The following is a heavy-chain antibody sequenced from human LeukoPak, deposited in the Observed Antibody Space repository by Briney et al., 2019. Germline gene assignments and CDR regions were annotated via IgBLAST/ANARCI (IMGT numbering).Heavy chain of an antibody. CDR2: INPNSGGT. D-gene: IGHD3-9*01. Sequence: ASVKVSCKASGYTFTSYGISWVRQAPGQGLEWMGWINPNSGGTNYAQKFQGRVTMTRDTSISTAYMELSRLRSDDTAVYYCARDEISVNDILTGYYYPWGQGTLVTVSS. V-gene: IGHV1-2*02. CDR3: ARDEISVNDILTGYYYP. J-gene: IGHJ5*02. CDR1: GYTFTSYG.